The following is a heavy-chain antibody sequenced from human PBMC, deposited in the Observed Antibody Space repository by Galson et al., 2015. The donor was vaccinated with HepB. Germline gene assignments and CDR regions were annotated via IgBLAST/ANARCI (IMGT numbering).Heavy chain of an antibody. CDR2: IYYRGST. J-gene: IGHJ6*03. Sequence: TLSLTCTVSGGSISSGGYYWSWIRQHPGKGLEWIGYIYYRGSTYYNPSLKSRVTISANTSKNQFSLKLSSVTAADTAVYYCARVDIVVVPGVIRDYYYYMDVWGKGTTVTVSS. CDR3: ARVDIVVVPGVIRDYYYYMDV. CDR1: GGSISSGGYY. V-gene: IGHV4-31*03. D-gene: IGHD2-2*01.